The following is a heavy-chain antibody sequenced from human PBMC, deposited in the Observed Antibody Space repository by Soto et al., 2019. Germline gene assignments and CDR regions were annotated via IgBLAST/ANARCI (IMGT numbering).Heavy chain of an antibody. J-gene: IGHJ1*01. CDR1: GFTFRSYA. CDR3: AKGGLVPATMGHFQY. D-gene: IGHD2-2*01. Sequence: GGSLRLSCAASGFTFRSYAMNWVRQAPGKGLEWVSSVSGSGDRTDYADSVKGRFTISRDNSKNVFYLQMNSLTADDTAVYYCAKGGLVPATMGHFQYWGQGTVVTVSS. CDR2: VSGSGDRT. V-gene: IGHV3-23*01.